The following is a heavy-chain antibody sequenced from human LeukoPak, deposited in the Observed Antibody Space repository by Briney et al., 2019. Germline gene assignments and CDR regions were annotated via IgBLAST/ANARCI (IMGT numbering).Heavy chain of an antibody. CDR2: INHRRST. CDR3: AGKAVAGPYFDY. Sequence: SETLSLTCAVYGGSFSGYYWSWIRQPPGKGLEWIGEINHRRSTNYNPSLKSRVTISVDTSKNQFSLKLSSVTAADTAVYYCAGKAVAGPYFDYWGQGTLVTVSS. D-gene: IGHD6-19*01. CDR1: GGSFSGYY. V-gene: IGHV4-34*01. J-gene: IGHJ4*02.